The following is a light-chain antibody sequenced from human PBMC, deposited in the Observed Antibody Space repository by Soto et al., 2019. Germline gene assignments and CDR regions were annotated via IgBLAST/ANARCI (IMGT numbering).Light chain of an antibody. CDR3: QQRVNWPLT. V-gene: IGKV3-11*01. J-gene: IGKJ4*01. Sequence: EIVLTQSPATVSLFPGETATLSCRASQSISSYLAWYQQKPGQAPRLLIYDSSTRATGIPARFRGSGSGTDFTLTISSLEPEDFAVYDCQQRVNWPLTFGGGTKVEIK. CDR1: QSISSY. CDR2: DSS.